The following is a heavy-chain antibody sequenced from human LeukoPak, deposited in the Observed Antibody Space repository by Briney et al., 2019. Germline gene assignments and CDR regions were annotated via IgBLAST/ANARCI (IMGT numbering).Heavy chain of an antibody. J-gene: IGHJ5*02. CDR3: ARRRPGDSTGGFWFDP. V-gene: IGHV4-59*12. D-gene: IGHD4-17*01. Sequence: SETLSLTCTVSGGSISSYYWSWIRQPPGKGLEWIGYIYYSGSTNYNPSLKSRVTVSVDSSKNQFSLKLRSVTAADTAVYYCARRRPGDSTGGFWFDPWGQGTLVTVSA. CDR2: IYYSGST. CDR1: GGSISSYY.